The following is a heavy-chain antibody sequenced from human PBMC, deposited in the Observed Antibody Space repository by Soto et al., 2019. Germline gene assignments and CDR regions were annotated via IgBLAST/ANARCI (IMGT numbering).Heavy chain of an antibody. V-gene: IGHV3-33*01. CDR1: GFTFSSYG. CDR2: IWYDGSNK. D-gene: IGHD3-22*01. CDR3: ARGEGYYDSTALFDP. Sequence: GSLRLSCAASGFTFSSYGMHWVRQAPGKGLEWVAVIWYDGSNKYYADSVKGRFTISRDNSKNTLYLQMNSLRAEDTAVYYCARGEGYYDSTALFDPWGQGTMVTVS. J-gene: IGHJ5*02.